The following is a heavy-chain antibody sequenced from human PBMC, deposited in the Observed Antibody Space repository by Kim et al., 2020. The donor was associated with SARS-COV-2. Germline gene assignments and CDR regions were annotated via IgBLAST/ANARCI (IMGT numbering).Heavy chain of an antibody. CDR1: GFTFSSYS. J-gene: IGHJ6*02. V-gene: IGHV3-21*01. CDR2: ISSSSSYI. D-gene: IGHD3-16*02. Sequence: GGSLRLSCAASGFTFSSYSMNWVRQAPGKGLEWVSSISSSSSYIYYADSVKGRFTISRDNAKNSLYLQMNSLRAEDTAVYYCARAVAPPLGELSFVLTSYYYYGMDVWGQGTTVTVSS. CDR3: ARAVAPPLGELSFVLTSYYYYGMDV.